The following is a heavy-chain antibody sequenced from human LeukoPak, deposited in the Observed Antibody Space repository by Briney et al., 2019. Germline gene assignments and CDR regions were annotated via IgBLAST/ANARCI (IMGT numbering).Heavy chain of an antibody. D-gene: IGHD5-12*01. J-gene: IGHJ4*02. Sequence: ASVKVSCKASGYTFTGYYMHWVRQAPGQGLEWMGWINPNSGGTNYAQKFQGWVTMTRDTSISTAYMELSRLRSDDTAVYYCAIGMATISGFDYWGQGTLVTVSS. V-gene: IGHV1-2*04. CDR3: AIGMATISGFDY. CDR1: GYTFTGYY. CDR2: INPNSGGT.